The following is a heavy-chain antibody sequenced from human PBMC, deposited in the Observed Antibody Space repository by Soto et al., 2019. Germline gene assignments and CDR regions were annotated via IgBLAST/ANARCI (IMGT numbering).Heavy chain of an antibody. CDR1: GGSISSGGYS. CDR3: ARDLGYCSGGSCYPGAFDI. CDR2: IYHSGST. V-gene: IGHV4-30-2*01. J-gene: IGHJ3*02. D-gene: IGHD2-15*01. Sequence: SETLSLTCAVSGGSISSGGYSWSWIRQPPGKGLEWIGYIYHSGSTYYNPSLKSRVTISVDRSKNQFSLKLSSVTAADTAVYYCARDLGYCSGGSCYPGAFDIWGQGTMVTVSS.